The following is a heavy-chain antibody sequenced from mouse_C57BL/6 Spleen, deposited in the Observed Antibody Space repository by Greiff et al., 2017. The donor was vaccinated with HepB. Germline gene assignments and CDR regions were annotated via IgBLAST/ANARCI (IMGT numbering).Heavy chain of an antibody. CDR1: GYAFSSYW. J-gene: IGHJ3*01. CDR2: IYPGDGDT. CDR3: ARTAQATFAY. V-gene: IGHV1-80*01. Sequence: QVQLKESGAELVKPGASVKISCKASGYAFSSYWMNWVKQRPGKGLEWIGQIYPGDGDTNYNGKFKGKATLTADKSSSTAYMQLSSLTSEDSAVYFCARTAQATFAYWGQGTLVTVSA. D-gene: IGHD3-2*02.